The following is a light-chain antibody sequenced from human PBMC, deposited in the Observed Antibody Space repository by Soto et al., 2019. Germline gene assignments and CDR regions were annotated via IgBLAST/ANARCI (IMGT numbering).Light chain of an antibody. J-gene: IGLJ3*02. CDR1: SSNIGAGYN. V-gene: IGLV1-40*03. CDR2: ADS. Sequence: QSALTQPPSVSGAPGQRVTMSCSGGSSNIGAGYNVHWYQHLPGTTPKLLIFADSIRPSGVPDRFSGSKSGASASLAVTGLQAEDEADYYCQSYDRSLGAVVFGGGTKLTVL. CDR3: QSYDRSLGAVV.